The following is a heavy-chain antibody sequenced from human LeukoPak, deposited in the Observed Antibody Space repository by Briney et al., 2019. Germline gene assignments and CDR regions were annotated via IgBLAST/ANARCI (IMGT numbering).Heavy chain of an antibody. CDR3: ARGRRYDSSGYYPKNGNWFDP. Sequence: SSETLSLTCTVSGGSISSYYWSWIRQPAGKGLEWIGRIYTSGSTNYNPSLKSRVTMSEDTSKNQFSLKLSSVTAADTAVYYCARGRRYDSSGYYPKNGNWFDPWGQGTLVTVSS. CDR1: GGSISSYY. V-gene: IGHV4-4*07. D-gene: IGHD3-22*01. CDR2: IYTSGST. J-gene: IGHJ5*02.